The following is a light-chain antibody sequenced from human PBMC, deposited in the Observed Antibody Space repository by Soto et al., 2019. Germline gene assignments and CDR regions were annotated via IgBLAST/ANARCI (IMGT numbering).Light chain of an antibody. V-gene: IGKV3D-15*01. CDR2: GAS. Sequence: EILMTQYTDTLSVSTGELATLCLGASQSVDSNLAWYQQKPGQAPRLLIYGASTRATGIPDRFRGSGSGTEFTLTISSLQSEDFAVYYCQQYDSWPLTFGGGTKVDI. J-gene: IGKJ4*01. CDR1: QSVDSN. CDR3: QQYDSWPLT.